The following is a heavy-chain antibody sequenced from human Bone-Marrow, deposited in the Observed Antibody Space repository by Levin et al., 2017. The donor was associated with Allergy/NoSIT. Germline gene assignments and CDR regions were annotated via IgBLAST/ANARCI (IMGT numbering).Heavy chain of an antibody. CDR3: AKDQSKSGTTRGSTPGY. D-gene: IGHD1-1*01. V-gene: IGHV3-30*18. J-gene: IGHJ4*02. CDR2: ISYDGSNK. Sequence: GGSLRLSCAASGFTFSSYGMHWVRQAPGKGLEWVAVISYDGSNKYYADSVKGRFIISRDNSKNTLYLQMNSRRAEETAVYYGAKDQSKSGTTRGSTPGYWGQGTLVTVSS. CDR1: GFTFSSYG.